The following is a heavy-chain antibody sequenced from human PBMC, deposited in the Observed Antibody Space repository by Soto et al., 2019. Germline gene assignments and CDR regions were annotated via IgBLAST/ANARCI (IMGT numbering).Heavy chain of an antibody. D-gene: IGHD1-20*01. CDR2: IYYSGST. V-gene: IGHV4-59*01. Sequence: ETLSLTCTVSGGSIRSYYWSWIRQPPGKGLEWIGYIYYSGSTNYNPSLKSRVTISVDTSKNQFSLKLSSVTAADTAVYYCARAMYNGNAKTGYYYYYMDVWGKGTKVTVSS. CDR3: ARAMYNGNAKTGYYYYYMDV. J-gene: IGHJ6*03. CDR1: GGSIRSYY.